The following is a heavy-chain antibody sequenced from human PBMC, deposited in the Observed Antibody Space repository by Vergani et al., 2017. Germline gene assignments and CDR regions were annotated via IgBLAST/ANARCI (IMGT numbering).Heavy chain of an antibody. D-gene: IGHD2-8*01. J-gene: IGHJ6*03. CDR3: AKDGSQGVPWGCTNGVCFLYYYMDV. V-gene: IGHV3-30*18. Sequence: QVHLVESGGGVVQPGRSLRLSCVVSGFTSSYYGMHWVRQAPGKGLEWVAVISYDGTQKYYADSVKGRFTISRDNSKSTLYLQMNSLRAEDTAVYYCAKDGSQGVPWGCTNGVCFLYYYMDVWGKGTTVTVSS. CDR1: GFTSSYYG. CDR2: ISYDGTQK.